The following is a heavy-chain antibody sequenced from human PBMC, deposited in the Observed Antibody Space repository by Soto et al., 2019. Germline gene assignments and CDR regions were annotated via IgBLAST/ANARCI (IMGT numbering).Heavy chain of an antibody. D-gene: IGHD2-8*02. Sequence: LRLSCAASGFICSSYDMSWVRQAPGKGLEWVSTILVDGRTFYVDSVKGRFTISRDSSKNTVYLQMNSLTAGDTALYYCAKATATGGGAFDICGQGTMVTVS. CDR3: AKATATGGGAFDI. CDR1: GFICSSYD. V-gene: IGHV3-23*01. CDR2: ILVDGRT. J-gene: IGHJ3*02.